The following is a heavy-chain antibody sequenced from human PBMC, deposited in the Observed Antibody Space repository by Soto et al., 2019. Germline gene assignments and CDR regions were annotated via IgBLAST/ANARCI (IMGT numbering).Heavy chain of an antibody. CDR3: EKAGAYNYGSYFDY. J-gene: IGHJ4*02. CDR1: GFTFYDYT. D-gene: IGHD5-18*01. V-gene: IGHV3-43*01. Sequence: GGSLRLSFAASGFTFYDYTMHWVRQAPGKGLEWFSLIIWDGGITYYADSVKGRFTISRDNSKNSLYLQMNSMTIEDTDLYYCEKAGAYNYGSYFDYWGQGTLVTVSS. CDR2: IIWDGGIT.